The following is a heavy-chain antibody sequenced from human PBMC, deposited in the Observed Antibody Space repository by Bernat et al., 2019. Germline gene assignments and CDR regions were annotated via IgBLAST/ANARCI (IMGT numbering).Heavy chain of an antibody. V-gene: IGHV3-30*18. Sequence: QVQLVESGGGVVQPGRSLRLSCAASGFTFSSDGMHWVRQAPGKGLEWVAVISYDGSKKYYADSVKGRFTISRDISKNTLYLQLNSLRAEDTAVFYCAKDRGTSGPVAGTVDYWGQGTLVTVSS. CDR1: GFTFSSDG. CDR3: AKDRGTSGPVAGTVDY. D-gene: IGHD6-19*01. CDR2: ISYDGSKK. J-gene: IGHJ4*02.